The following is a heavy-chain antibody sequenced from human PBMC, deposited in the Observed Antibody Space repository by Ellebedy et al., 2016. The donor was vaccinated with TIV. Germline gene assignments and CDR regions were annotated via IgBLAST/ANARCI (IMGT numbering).Heavy chain of an antibody. D-gene: IGHD1-26*01. CDR3: AIDPIVGPTPYYFDS. CDR1: GGSITTYY. J-gene: IGHJ4*02. CDR2: VHYTGST. V-gene: IGHV4-59*12. Sequence: MPSETLSLTCTVSGGSITTYYWTWIRQPPGKGLEYIGFVHYTGSTYYNPSLKSRVTISLNTSKNQFSLRLTSVTAADTAVYYCAIDPIVGPTPYYFDSWGQGTLVTVSS.